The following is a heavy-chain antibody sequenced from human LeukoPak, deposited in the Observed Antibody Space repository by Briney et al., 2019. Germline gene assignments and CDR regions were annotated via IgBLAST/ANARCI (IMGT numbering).Heavy chain of an antibody. CDR2: TYLRSKWYN. V-gene: IGHV6-1*01. CDR3: TRGKYSGFDI. D-gene: IGHD2-21*01. CDR1: GDIVFINNVA. J-gene: IGHJ3*02. Sequence: KHSQTLSLTCAISGDIVFINNVAWHWIRQSPSRGLVWLGRTYLRSKWYNEYAVSVKSRITINPDTSRNHFSLQLNSVIPEDTAVYYCTRGKYSGFDIWGQGTMVTVSS.